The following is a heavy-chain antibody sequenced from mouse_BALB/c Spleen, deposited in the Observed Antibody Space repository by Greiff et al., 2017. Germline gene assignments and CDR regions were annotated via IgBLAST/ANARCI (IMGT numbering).Heavy chain of an antibody. CDR1: GFTFSSYT. J-gene: IGHJ3*01. D-gene: IGHD3-3*01. CDR3: AREGTED. V-gene: IGHV5-12-2*01. Sequence: EVHLVESGGGLVQPGGSLKLSCAASGFTFSSYTMSWVRQTPEKRLEWVAYISNGGGSTYYPDTVKGRFTISRDNAKNTLYLQMSSLKSEDTAMYYCAREGTEDWGQGTLVTVSA. CDR2: ISNGGGST.